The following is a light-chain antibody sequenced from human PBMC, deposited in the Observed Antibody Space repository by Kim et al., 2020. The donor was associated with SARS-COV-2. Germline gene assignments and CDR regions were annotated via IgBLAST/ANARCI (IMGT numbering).Light chain of an antibody. J-gene: IGLJ3*02. CDR2: GNR. Sequence: QRVTISCTGSSSNIGAGYDVPWYQQLPGTAPKLLIYGNRTRPSGVPDRFSGSKSGTSASLAITGLQAEDEADYYCQSYDSSLSDWVFGGGTQLTVL. CDR1: SSNIGAGYD. CDR3: QSYDSSLSDWV. V-gene: IGLV1-40*01.